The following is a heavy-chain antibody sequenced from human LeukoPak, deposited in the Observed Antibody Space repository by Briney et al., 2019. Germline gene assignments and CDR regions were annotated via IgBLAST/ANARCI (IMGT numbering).Heavy chain of an antibody. D-gene: IGHD3-10*01. CDR3: AGSMVRGVVDY. CDR2: ISSSSYI. J-gene: IGHJ4*02. V-gene: IGHV3-21*01. CDR1: GCTFSSYS. Sequence: GGSLRLSCAASGCTFSSYSMNWVRQAPGKGLEWVSSISSSSYIYYTDSVKGRFTISRDNAKNSLYLQMNSLRAEDTAVYYCAGSMVRGVVDYWGQGTLVTVSS.